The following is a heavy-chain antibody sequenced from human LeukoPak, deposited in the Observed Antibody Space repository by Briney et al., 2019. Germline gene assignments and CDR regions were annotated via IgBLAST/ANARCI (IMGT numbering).Heavy chain of an antibody. Sequence: PSETLSLTCAVYGGSFSGYYWSWIRQPPGKGLEWIGEINHSGSTNYNPSLKSRVTTSVDTSKNQFSLKLSSVTAADTAVYYCARGPSVYCSGGSCYSLSYYYYYYGMDVWGQGTTVTVSS. D-gene: IGHD2-15*01. J-gene: IGHJ6*02. CDR3: ARGPSVYCSGGSCYSLSYYYYYYGMDV. CDR1: GGSFSGYY. V-gene: IGHV4-34*01. CDR2: INHSGST.